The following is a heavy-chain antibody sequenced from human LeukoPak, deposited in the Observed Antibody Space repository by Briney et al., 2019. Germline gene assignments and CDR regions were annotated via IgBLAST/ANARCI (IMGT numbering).Heavy chain of an antibody. V-gene: IGHV3-30*02. CDR1: GFTFSSYG. D-gene: IGHD2-15*01. CDR2: IRYDGSNK. CDR3: AKPDRDIVVVVAATHFQH. J-gene: IGHJ1*01. Sequence: GGSLRLSCAASGFTFSSYGMHWARQAPGKGLEWVAFIRYDGSNKYYADSVKGRFTISRDNSKNTLYLQMNSLRAEDTAVYYCAKPDRDIVVVVAATHFQHWGQGTLVTVSS.